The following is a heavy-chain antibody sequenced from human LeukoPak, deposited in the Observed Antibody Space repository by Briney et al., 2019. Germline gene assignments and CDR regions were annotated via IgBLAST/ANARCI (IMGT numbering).Heavy chain of an antibody. Sequence: ASVRVSCKASGYTFTGYYMHWVRQAPGQGLEWMGWINPNSGGTNYAQKFQGRVTMTRDTSISTAYMELSRLRSDDTAVYYCARDGQWLPYGGGFGYWGQGTLVTVSS. V-gene: IGHV1-2*02. CDR1: GYTFTGYY. CDR2: INPNSGGT. J-gene: IGHJ4*02. CDR3: ARDGQWLPYGGGFGY. D-gene: IGHD6-19*01.